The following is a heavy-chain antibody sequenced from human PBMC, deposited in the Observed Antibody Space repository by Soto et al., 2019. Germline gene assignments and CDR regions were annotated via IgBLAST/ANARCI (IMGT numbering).Heavy chain of an antibody. CDR3: VKDESINWYSGHFRH. V-gene: IGHV3-9*01. D-gene: IGHD6-13*01. J-gene: IGHJ1*01. CDR1: GFTFDDYA. CDR2: INWNSGSI. Sequence: PGGFLRLYCAASGFTFDDYAMHWVRQVPGKGLEWVSGINWNSGSIGYADSVKGRFAISRDNAKNSLHLQMNSLRAEDTAFYYCVKDESINWYSGHFRHWGQGTLVTVSS.